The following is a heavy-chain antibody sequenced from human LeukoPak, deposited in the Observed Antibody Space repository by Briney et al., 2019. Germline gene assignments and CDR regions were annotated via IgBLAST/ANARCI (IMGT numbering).Heavy chain of an antibody. J-gene: IGHJ4*02. CDR2: MNPNSGNT. D-gene: IGHD6-19*01. CDR1: GYTFTSCG. Sequence: ASVKVSCKASGYTFTSCGINWVRQATGQGLEWVGWMNPNSGNTGYGQSFQGRITMTRDISIGTAYMELSNLTSEDTAIYYCTRGSSGRRDNWGQGTLVTVSA. CDR3: TRGSSGRRDN. V-gene: IGHV1-8*01.